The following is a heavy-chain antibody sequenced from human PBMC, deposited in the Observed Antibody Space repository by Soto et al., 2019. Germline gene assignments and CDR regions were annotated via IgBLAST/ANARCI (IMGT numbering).Heavy chain of an antibody. CDR1: GFTVSSNY. CDR2: IYSGGST. CDR3: ASGSITLIRGVLNSAFDI. Sequence: EVQLLESGGGLIQPGGSLRLSCAASGFTVSSNYMSWVRQAPGQGLEWVSLIYSGGSTYYADSVKGRFTISRDNSNNTLYLQMNSLRAEDTAVYYCASGSITLIRGVLNSAFDIWGQGKMVSVSS. D-gene: IGHD3-10*01. V-gene: IGHV3-53*01. J-gene: IGHJ3*02.